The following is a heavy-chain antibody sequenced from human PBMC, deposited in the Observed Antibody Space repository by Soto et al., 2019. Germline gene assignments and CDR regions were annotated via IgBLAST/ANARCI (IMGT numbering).Heavy chain of an antibody. Sequence: QVQLVQSGAEVKKPGSSVKVSCKASGGTFSSYAISWVRQAPGQGLEWMGGIIPIFGTANYAQKFQGRVTITADESTSTAYMELSSLRSEDTAVYYCASAKYYYDSSGYPYHYYGMDVWGQGTTVTVSS. V-gene: IGHV1-69*01. D-gene: IGHD3-22*01. CDR3: ASAKYYYDSSGYPYHYYGMDV. CDR1: GGTFSSYA. CDR2: IIPIFGTA. J-gene: IGHJ6*02.